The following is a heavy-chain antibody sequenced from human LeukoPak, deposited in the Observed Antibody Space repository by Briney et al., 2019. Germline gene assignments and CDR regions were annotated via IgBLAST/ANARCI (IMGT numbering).Heavy chain of an antibody. J-gene: IGHJ6*03. D-gene: IGHD6-13*01. V-gene: IGHV4-59*01. CDR1: GGSISSYY. CDR2: IYYSGST. Sequence: SETLSLTCTVSGGSISSYYWSWIRQPPGKGLEWIGYIYYSGSTNYNPSLKSRVTISVDTSKNQFSLKLNSVTAADTAVYYCASLWAAAGTWDYYYYMDVWGKGTTVTVSS. CDR3: ASLWAAAGTWDYYYYMDV.